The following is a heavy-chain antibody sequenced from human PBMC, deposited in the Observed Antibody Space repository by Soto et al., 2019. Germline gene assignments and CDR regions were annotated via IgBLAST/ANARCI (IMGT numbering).Heavy chain of an antibody. J-gene: IGHJ5*02. D-gene: IGHD4-17*01. V-gene: IGHV4-34*01. CDR3: ARGERSDYYPDFWFDP. Sequence: SETLSLTCAVYGGSFSGYYWSWIRQPPGKGLEWIGEINHSGSTNYNPSLKSRVTISVDTSKNQFSLKLSSVTAADTAVYYCARGERSDYYPDFWFDPWGQGTLVTVSS. CDR1: GGSFSGYY. CDR2: INHSGST.